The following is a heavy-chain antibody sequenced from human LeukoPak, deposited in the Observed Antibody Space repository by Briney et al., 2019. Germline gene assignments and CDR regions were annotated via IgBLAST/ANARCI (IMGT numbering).Heavy chain of an antibody. V-gene: IGHV4-39*07. Sequence: PSETLSLTCTVSGGSISSSSYYWGWIRQPPGKGLEWIGSTYYSGSTYYNPSLKSRVTISVDTSKNQFSLKLSSVTAADTAVYYCARDLVPAAIQGYFDYWGQGTLVTVSS. CDR3: ARDLVPAAIQGYFDY. CDR2: TYYSGST. J-gene: IGHJ4*02. D-gene: IGHD2-2*02. CDR1: GGSISSSSYY.